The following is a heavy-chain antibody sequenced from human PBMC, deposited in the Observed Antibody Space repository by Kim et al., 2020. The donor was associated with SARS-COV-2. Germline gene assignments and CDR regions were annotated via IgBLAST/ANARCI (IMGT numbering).Heavy chain of an antibody. D-gene: IGHD6-13*01. CDR2: ISSSSSYI. V-gene: IGHV3-21*01. J-gene: IGHJ4*02. Sequence: GGSLRLSCAASGFTFSSYSMNWVRQAPGKGLEWVSSISSSSSYIYYADSVKGRFTISRDNAKNSLYLQMNSLRAEDTAVYYCARDSDGSLSYSSSWFDYWGQGTLVTVSS. CDR1: GFTFSSYS. CDR3: ARDSDGSLSYSSSWFDY.